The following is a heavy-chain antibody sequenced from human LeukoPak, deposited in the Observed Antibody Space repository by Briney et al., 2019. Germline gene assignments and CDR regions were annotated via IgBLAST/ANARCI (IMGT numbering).Heavy chain of an antibody. CDR3: ARGHGAAAGTFDY. Sequence: SETLSLTCTVSGGSISSSSYYWGWIRQPPGKGLEWIGTIYYSGNTYYNPSLKSRITISVDTSKNQFSLKLSSVTAADTAVYYCARGHGAAAGTFDYWGQGTLVTVSS. V-gene: IGHV4-39*07. D-gene: IGHD6-13*01. J-gene: IGHJ4*02. CDR2: IYYSGNT. CDR1: GGSISSSSYY.